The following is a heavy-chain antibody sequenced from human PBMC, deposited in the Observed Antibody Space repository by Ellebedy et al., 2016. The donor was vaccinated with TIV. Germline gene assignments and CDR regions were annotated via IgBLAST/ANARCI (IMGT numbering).Heavy chain of an antibody. J-gene: IGHJ5*02. CDR3: ARDRDFWSGYEIGYNWFDP. CDR2: ISYDGSNK. D-gene: IGHD3-3*01. V-gene: IGHV3-30*12. Sequence: GGSLRLSXAASGFTFSSYGMHWVRQAPGKGLEWVAVISYDGSNKYYADSVKGRFTISRDNSKNSLYLQMNSLRAEDTAVYYCARDRDFWSGYEIGYNWFDPWGQGTLVTVSS. CDR1: GFTFSSYG.